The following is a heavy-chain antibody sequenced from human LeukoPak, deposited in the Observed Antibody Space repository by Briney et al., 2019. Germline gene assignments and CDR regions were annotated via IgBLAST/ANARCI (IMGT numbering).Heavy chain of an antibody. CDR2: LNLEDGEP. V-gene: IGHV1-24*01. D-gene: IGHD6-19*01. J-gene: IGHJ4*02. CDR3: AKGVAVAGTPPGGDY. Sequence: ASVEVSCKVSGSTLIELSTHWVRQAPGKGLEWMGGLNLEDGEPVYAQKFQGRVTVTEDRAAGTAYMELNSLTSEDTALYYCAKGVAVAGTPPGGDYWGQGTLVTVSS. CDR1: GSTLIELS.